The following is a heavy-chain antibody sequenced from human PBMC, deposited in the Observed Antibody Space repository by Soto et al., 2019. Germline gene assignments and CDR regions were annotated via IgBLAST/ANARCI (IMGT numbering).Heavy chain of an antibody. J-gene: IGHJ6*03. V-gene: IGHV1-3*01. Sequence: ASVKVSCKASGYTFTSYAMHWVRQAPGLRLEWMGWINAGNGNTKYSQKFQGRVTITRDTSASTAYMELSSLRSEDTAVYYCARDRAPAAPPYYYYYMDVWGKGTTVTVSS. D-gene: IGHD2-2*01. CDR3: ARDRAPAAPPYYYYYMDV. CDR1: GYTFTSYA. CDR2: INAGNGNT.